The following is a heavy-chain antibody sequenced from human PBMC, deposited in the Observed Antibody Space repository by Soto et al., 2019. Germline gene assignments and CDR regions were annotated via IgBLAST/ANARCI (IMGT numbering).Heavy chain of an antibody. D-gene: IGHD1-1*01. J-gene: IGHJ4*02. CDR1: GFSLSTRGVG. CDR3: AHYGRWVQFPDPFDY. Sequence: QITLKESGPTLVKPTQTLTLTCTFSGFSLSTRGVGVGWIRQPPGKALEWLALIYWDDDKRYSPSLQSRLTITKDTSKNQVVLTMTTKDPVDTATYSCAHYGRWVQFPDPFDYWGQGTLVTVSS. CDR2: IYWDDDK. V-gene: IGHV2-5*02.